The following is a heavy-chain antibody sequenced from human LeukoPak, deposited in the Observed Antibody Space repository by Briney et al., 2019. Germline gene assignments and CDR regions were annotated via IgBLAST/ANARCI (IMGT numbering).Heavy chain of an antibody. D-gene: IGHD5-18*01. CDR1: GGSISSGGYY. Sequence: PSQTLSLTCTVSGGSISSGGYYWSWIRQPPGKGLEWIGYIYHSGSTYYNPSLKSRLTISVDTSKNQFSLKLRSVTAADTAVYYCARAQPYTAMKRAFDPWGQGTLVTVSS. V-gene: IGHV4-30-2*05. CDR3: ARAQPYTAMKRAFDP. J-gene: IGHJ5*02. CDR2: IYHSGST.